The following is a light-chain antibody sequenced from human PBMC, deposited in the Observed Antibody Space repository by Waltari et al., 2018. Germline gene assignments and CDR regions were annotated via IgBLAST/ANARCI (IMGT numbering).Light chain of an antibody. CDR2: YDS. J-gene: IGLJ3*02. CDR1: DIGSNS. CDR3: QVWDRNPDHTEV. V-gene: IGLV3-21*04. Sequence: SYVLTQQPSVSVAPGKKARITCGGNDIGSNSVQRYQQKPGQAPVVVMSYDSDRPSGIPERFSGSNSGNTATLTITRVEAGDEADYYCQVWDRNPDHTEVFGGGTRVTVL.